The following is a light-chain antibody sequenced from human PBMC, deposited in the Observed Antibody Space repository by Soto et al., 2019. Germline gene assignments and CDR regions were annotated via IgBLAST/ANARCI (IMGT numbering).Light chain of an antibody. Sequence: EIVLTQSPATLSLSLGERATLSCRASQSVSSNYLAWYQQQPGQAPRLLIYATSSTATGIPDRFSGSGSWTDFTLTISRLEPEDFAVYYCQQYGNSPRYSFGQGTKLEIK. J-gene: IGKJ2*03. V-gene: IGKV3-20*01. CDR3: QQYGNSPRYS. CDR1: QSVSSNY. CDR2: ATS.